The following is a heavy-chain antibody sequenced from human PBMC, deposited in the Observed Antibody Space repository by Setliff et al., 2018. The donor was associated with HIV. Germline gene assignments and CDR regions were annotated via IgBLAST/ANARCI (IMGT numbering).Heavy chain of an antibody. CDR2: IKEDGSKK. CDR1: GFTFRNFW. D-gene: IGHD3-10*01. Sequence: HPGGSLRLSCTASGFTFRNFWMNWVRQAPGKGMEWVANIKEDGSKKNYVDSVKGRFTISRDNAKNSLFLQMNSLTAEDTAIYYCTIGHYRSGWGQGTQVTVSS. J-gene: IGHJ4*02. V-gene: IGHV3-7*03. CDR3: TIGHYRSG.